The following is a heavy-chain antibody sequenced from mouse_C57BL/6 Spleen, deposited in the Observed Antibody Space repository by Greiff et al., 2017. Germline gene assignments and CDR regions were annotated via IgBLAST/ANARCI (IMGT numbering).Heavy chain of an antibody. J-gene: IGHJ4*01. D-gene: IGHD1-1*01. CDR1: GYTFTSYW. Sequence: QVQLQQPGAELVKPGASVKLSCKASGYTFTSYWMQWVKQRPGQGLEWIGEIDPSDSYTNYNQKFKGKATLTVDTSSSTAYMQLSSLTSEDAAVYYCAITTVGEDAMDYWGQGTSGTVSS. CDR2: IDPSDSYT. V-gene: IGHV1-50*01. CDR3: AITTVGEDAMDY.